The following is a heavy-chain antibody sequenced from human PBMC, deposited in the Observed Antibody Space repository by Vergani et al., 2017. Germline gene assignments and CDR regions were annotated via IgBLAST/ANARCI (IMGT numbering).Heavy chain of an antibody. CDR1: GFSLSNSGMC. V-gene: IGHV2-70*15. CDR3: ARNHYYDSSGSDXFDP. D-gene: IGHD3-22*01. Sequence: QVTLRESGPALVKPTQTLTLTCTFSGFSLSNSGMCVSWIRQPPGKALEWLARIDWDDDKYYSTSLKTRLTISKDPSKNQVVLTMTNMDPVDTATYYCARNHYYDSSGSDXFDPWGQGTLVTVSS. CDR2: IDWDDDK. J-gene: IGHJ5*02.